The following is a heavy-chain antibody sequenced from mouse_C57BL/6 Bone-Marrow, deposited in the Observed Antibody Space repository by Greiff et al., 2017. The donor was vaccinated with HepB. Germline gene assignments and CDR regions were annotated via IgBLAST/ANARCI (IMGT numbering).Heavy chain of an antibody. J-gene: IGHJ1*03. V-gene: IGHV14-4*01. CDR1: GFNIKDDY. CDR3: TTDDGSSHWYFDV. Sequence: KQSGAELVRPGASVKLSCTASGFNIKDDYMHWVKQRPEQGLEWIGWIDPENGDTEYASKFQGKATITADTSSNTAYLQLSSLTSEDTAVYYCTTDDGSSHWYFDVWGTGTTVTVSS. D-gene: IGHD1-1*01. CDR2: IDPENGDT.